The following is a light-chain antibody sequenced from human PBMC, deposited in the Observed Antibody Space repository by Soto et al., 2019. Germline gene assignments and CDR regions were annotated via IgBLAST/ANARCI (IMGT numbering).Light chain of an antibody. J-gene: IGKJ1*01. Sequence: EIVLTHFPGTLSFSPLEIATLSFRSSQSVVSNYLAWYQQKPGQAPRLLIYDVSNRATGIPARFSGSGSGTDFTLTISSLEPEDFAVYYCQQRSNWPRTFGQGTKVDIK. V-gene: IGKV3-11*01. CDR2: DVS. CDR3: QQRSNWPRT. CDR1: QSVVSNY.